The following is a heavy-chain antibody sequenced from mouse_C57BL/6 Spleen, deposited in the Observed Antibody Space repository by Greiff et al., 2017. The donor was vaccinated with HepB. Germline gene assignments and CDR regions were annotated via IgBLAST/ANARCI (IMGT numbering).Heavy chain of an antibody. D-gene: IGHD3-1*01. V-gene: IGHV1-82*01. J-gene: IGHJ3*01. CDR3: ARWGLLFAY. Sequence: VQLQQSGPELVKPGASVKISCKASGYAFSSSWMNWVKQRPGKGLEWIGRIYPGDGDTNYNGKFKGKATLTADKSSSTAYMQLSSLTSEDSAVYFCARWGLLFAYWGQGTLVTVSA. CDR1: GYAFSSSW. CDR2: IYPGDGDT.